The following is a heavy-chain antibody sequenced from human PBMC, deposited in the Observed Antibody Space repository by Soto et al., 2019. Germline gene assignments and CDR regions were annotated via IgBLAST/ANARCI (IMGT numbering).Heavy chain of an antibody. Sequence: GXSVKVSCKASGYPFTSYYMHWVRQAPGQGLEWMGIINPSGGSTSYAQKFQGRVTMTRDTSTSTVYMELSSLRSEDTAVYYCARDRTESSGWSYYYYGMDVWGQGTTVTVSS. J-gene: IGHJ6*02. CDR2: INPSGGST. D-gene: IGHD3-22*01. CDR3: ARDRTESSGWSYYYYGMDV. V-gene: IGHV1-46*01. CDR1: GYPFTSYY.